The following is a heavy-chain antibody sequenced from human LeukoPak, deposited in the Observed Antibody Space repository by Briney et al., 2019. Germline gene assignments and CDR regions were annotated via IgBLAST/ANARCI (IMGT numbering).Heavy chain of an antibody. Sequence: GGSLRLSCAAPGFIFSTYAMSWVRQAPGKGLEWVSGISGSGDSTYYADSVKGRFTISRDNSKNTLYLQMNSLRAEDTAVYYCAKGYPTSLDYWGQGTLVTVSS. CDR1: GFIFSTYA. CDR3: AKGYPTSLDY. V-gene: IGHV3-23*01. D-gene: IGHD1-26*01. CDR2: ISGSGDST. J-gene: IGHJ4*02.